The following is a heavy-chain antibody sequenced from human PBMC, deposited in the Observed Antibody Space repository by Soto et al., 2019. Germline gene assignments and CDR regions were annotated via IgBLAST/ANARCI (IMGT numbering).Heavy chain of an antibody. Sequence: GESLKISCKGSGYSFAGYWITWVRQKPGKGLEWMGRIDPSDSQTYYSPSFRGHVTISATKSITTVFLQWXSLRHPDXAMHXCGRRCSRTSCVDYWGQGTLVTVSS. CDR2: IDPSDSQT. CDR3: GRRCSRTSCVDY. J-gene: IGHJ4*02. D-gene: IGHD2-2*01. CDR1: GYSFAGYW. V-gene: IGHV5-10-1*01.